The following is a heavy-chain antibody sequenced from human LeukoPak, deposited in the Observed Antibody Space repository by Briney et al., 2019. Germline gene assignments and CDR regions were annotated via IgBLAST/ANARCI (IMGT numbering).Heavy chain of an antibody. CDR2: IYYSGST. Sequence: SETLSLTCTVSGGSISSSSYYWGWIRQPPGKGLEWLGSIYYSGSTYYNPSLKSRVTISVDTSKNQFSLKLSSVTAADTAVYYCARHEITVADIDYWGQGTLVTVSS. J-gene: IGHJ4*02. CDR1: GGSISSSSYY. CDR3: ARHEITVADIDY. D-gene: IGHD6-19*01. V-gene: IGHV4-39*01.